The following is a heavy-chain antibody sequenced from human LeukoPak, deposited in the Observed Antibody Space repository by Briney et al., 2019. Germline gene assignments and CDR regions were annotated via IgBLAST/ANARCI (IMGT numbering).Heavy chain of an antibody. J-gene: IGHJ6*02. Sequence: SETLSLTCTVSGGSISSYYWSWIRQSPGKGLEWIGYIYYSGSTNYNPSLKSRVTISVDTSKNQFSLKLSSVTAADTAVYYCARVVGGPSYYYYYGMDVWGQGTTVTVSS. CDR3: ARVVGGPSYYYYYGMDV. V-gene: IGHV4-59*01. CDR2: IYYSGST. CDR1: GGSISSYY. D-gene: IGHD2-15*01.